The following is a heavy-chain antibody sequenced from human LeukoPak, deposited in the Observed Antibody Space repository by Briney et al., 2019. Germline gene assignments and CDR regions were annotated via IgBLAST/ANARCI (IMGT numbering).Heavy chain of an antibody. Sequence: SETLSLTCTVSGGSISSGSYYWSWIRQPAGKGLEWIGRIYTSGSTNYNPSLKSRVTISVDTSKNQFSLKLSSVTAADTAVYYCARHQYQLLFSAFDIWGQGTMVTVSS. CDR3: ARHQYQLLFSAFDI. J-gene: IGHJ3*02. CDR2: IYTSGST. CDR1: GGSISSGSYY. V-gene: IGHV4-61*02. D-gene: IGHD2-2*01.